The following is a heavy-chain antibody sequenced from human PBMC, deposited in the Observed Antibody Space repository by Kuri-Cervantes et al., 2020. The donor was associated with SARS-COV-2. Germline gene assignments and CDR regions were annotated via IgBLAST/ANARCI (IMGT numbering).Heavy chain of an antibody. V-gene: IGHV4-34*01. CDR2: INHSGST. J-gene: IGHJ4*02. D-gene: IGHD3-16*02. CDR3: ARVSENDYIWGSYRWYFDY. CDR1: GFTFSSYA. Sequence: ESLKISCAASGFTFSSYAMSWVRQAPGKGLEWIGEINHSGSTNYNPSLKSRVTISVDTSKNQFSLKLSSVTAADTAVYYCARVSENDYIWGSYRWYFDYWGQGTLVTVSS.